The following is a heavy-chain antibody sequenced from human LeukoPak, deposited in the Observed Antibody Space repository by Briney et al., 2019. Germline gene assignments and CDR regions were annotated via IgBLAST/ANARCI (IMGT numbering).Heavy chain of an antibody. CDR1: GDSMRSYY. J-gene: IGHJ6*03. CDR3: ARSVYDWDPRYYMDV. V-gene: IGHV4-59*01. D-gene: IGHD3-9*01. CDR2: AYHSGGT. Sequence: PSETLSLTCTVSGDSMRSYYWTWIRQSPGKGLEWIGYAYHSGGTSYNPSLKSRVTISVDTSKNQFSLKLTSGTAADTAMYYCARSVYDWDPRYYMDVWGKGTTVTVSS.